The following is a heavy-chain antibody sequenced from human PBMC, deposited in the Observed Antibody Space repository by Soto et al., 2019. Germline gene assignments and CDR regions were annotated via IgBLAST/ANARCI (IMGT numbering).Heavy chain of an antibody. CDR1: GGTFSSYA. CDR2: IIPIFGTA. Sequence: SVKVSCKASGGTFSSYAISWVRQAPGQGLEWMGGIIPIFGTANYAQKFQGRVTITADESTSTAYMELSSLRSEDTAVYYCASLCSSTSCYTKAFDIWGQGTMVTVSS. D-gene: IGHD2-2*02. J-gene: IGHJ3*02. CDR3: ASLCSSTSCYTKAFDI. V-gene: IGHV1-69*13.